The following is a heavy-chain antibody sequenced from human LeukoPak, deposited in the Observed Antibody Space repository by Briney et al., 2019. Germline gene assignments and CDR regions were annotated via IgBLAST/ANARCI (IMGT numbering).Heavy chain of an antibody. Sequence: GGSLRLSCAASGFTFSSYAMHWVRHAPGKGLEYVSAISSYGDSTYYADSVKGRCTISRDNSKNTLYLQMGSLRAEDMAVYYCARGNRGNYYYGMDVWGQGTTVTVSS. CDR1: GFTFSSYA. CDR2: ISSYGDST. V-gene: IGHV3-64*02. CDR3: ARGNRGNYYYGMDV. J-gene: IGHJ6*02.